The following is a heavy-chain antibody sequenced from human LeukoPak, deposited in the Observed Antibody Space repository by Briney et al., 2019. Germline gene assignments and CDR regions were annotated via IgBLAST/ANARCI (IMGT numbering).Heavy chain of an antibody. Sequence: SETLSLTCALSGVSINICCSYWTWIRQPQGTGLQWIGYKYYSGSTRYNSSLRSRLTISLDTSKNQFSLRLTSVTAADTAVYYCARGRSYGFDFDSWGQGTLVIVSS. D-gene: IGHD3-16*01. CDR3: ARGRSYGFDFDS. CDR1: GVSINICCSY. CDR2: KYYSGST. V-gene: IGHV4-61*01. J-gene: IGHJ4*02.